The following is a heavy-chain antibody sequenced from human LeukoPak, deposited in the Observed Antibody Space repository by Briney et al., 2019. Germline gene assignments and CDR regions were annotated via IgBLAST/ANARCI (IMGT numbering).Heavy chain of an antibody. CDR3: AIWGQQLAFDY. CDR2: IIPIFGTA. V-gene: IGHV1-69*05. CDR1: GSTLSSYA. Sequence: ASVKVSCKASGSTLSSYAISWVRQAPGQGLEWMGGIIPIFGTANYAQKFQGRVTITTDESTSTAYMELSSLRSEDTAVYYCAIWGQQLAFDYWGQGTLVTVSS. D-gene: IGHD6-13*01. J-gene: IGHJ4*02.